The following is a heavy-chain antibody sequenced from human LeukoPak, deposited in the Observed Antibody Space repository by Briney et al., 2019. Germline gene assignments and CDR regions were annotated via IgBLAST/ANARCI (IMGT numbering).Heavy chain of an antibody. CDR3: ARGVLRGYSYGNDY. Sequence: PSETLSLTCAVYGASFSGFHWSWIRQPPGKGLEWIGKIDHSGRTNYNPSLKSRVTMSVDTSKDQFSLKLTSVTAADTAVYYCARGVLRGYSYGNDYWGQGTLVTVSS. V-gene: IGHV4-34*01. D-gene: IGHD5-18*01. CDR2: IDHSGRT. J-gene: IGHJ4*02. CDR1: GASFSGFH.